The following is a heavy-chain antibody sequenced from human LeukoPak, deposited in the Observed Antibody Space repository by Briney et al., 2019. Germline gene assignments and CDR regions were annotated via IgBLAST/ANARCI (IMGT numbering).Heavy chain of an antibody. CDR2: IWYDGSNK. Sequence: GGSLRLSCAASGFTFSSYGMHWVRQAPGKGLEWVAVIWYDGSNKYYADSVKGRFTISRDNSKNTLYLQMNSPRAEDTAVYYCAKDTAMVTYRGYYYYGMDVWGKGTTVTVSS. CDR3: AKDTAMVTYRGYYYYGMDV. J-gene: IGHJ6*04. D-gene: IGHD5-18*01. V-gene: IGHV3-33*06. CDR1: GFTFSSYG.